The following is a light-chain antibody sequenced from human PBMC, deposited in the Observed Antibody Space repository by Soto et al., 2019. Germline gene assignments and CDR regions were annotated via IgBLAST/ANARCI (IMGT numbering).Light chain of an antibody. CDR1: QTFSNTY. CDR3: QQYGSSPPFT. V-gene: IGKV3-20*01. CDR2: GAS. Sequence: EIVLTQSPGTLSLSPGESATLSCRASQTFSNTYLAWYQQKPGQAPRLLIYGASSRAPGIPDRVSGSGSGTDFTLTISRVEPEDFAVYYCQQYGSSPPFTVGQGTKLEIK. J-gene: IGKJ2*01.